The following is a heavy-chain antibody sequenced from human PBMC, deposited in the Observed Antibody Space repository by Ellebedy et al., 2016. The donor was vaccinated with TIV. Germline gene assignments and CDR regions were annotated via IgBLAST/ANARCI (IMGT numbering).Heavy chain of an antibody. D-gene: IGHD1-26*01. J-gene: IGHJ4*02. Sequence: ASVKVSCKASGYTFINSYIHWVRQAPGQGLEWLGWINPHNDGTNYALNFRGRVTMTTDMSINTAYMELSTLTFDDTAIYYCAKGLLRELLGFDSWGQGTLVAVSS. CDR2: INPHNDGT. CDR3: AKGLLRELLGFDS. V-gene: IGHV1-2*02. CDR1: GYTFINSY.